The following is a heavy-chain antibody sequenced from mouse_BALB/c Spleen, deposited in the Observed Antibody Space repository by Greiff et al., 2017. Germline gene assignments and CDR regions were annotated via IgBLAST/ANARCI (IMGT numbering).Heavy chain of an antibody. CDR3: ARRGDRAFAY. CDR1: GFTFSSYA. CDR2: LSSGGSYT. Sequence: EVKVVESGGGLVKPGGSLKLSCAASGFTFSSYAMSWVRQTPEKRLEWVATLSSGGSYTYYPDSVKGRFTISRDNAKNTLYLQMSSLRSEDTAMYYCARRGDRAFAYWGQGTLVTVSA. V-gene: IGHV5-9-3*01. D-gene: IGHD2-13*01. J-gene: IGHJ3*01.